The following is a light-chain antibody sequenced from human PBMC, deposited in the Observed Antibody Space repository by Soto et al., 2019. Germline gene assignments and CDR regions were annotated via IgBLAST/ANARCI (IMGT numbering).Light chain of an antibody. J-gene: IGKJ5*01. Sequence: EIVLTQSPGTLSLSPGERATLSCRASQSVSNNYLAWYQQKPGQAPRLLIYGASNRATGIPDRFSGSGSGTDFTLTISSLQPEDIATYYCQKYNSAPITFGQGTRLQI. V-gene: IGKV3-20*01. CDR1: QSVSNNY. CDR3: QKYNSAPIT. CDR2: GAS.